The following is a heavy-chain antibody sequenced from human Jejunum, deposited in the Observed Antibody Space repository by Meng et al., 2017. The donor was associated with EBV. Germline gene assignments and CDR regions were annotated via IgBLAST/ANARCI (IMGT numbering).Heavy chain of an antibody. CDR1: GFTFDDHT. CDR3: AKGGQWLMRFDP. Sequence: EVPLAASGGVVIQPGXSLSLPCAGSGFTFDDHTMHGVRQAPGKGLEWVSLIDSYCRSTFYADSVRGRFTISRDNSKNSLYLQMNSLRSDDTGLYYCAKGGQWLMRFDPWGQGTLVTVSS. CDR2: IDSYCRST. J-gene: IGHJ5*02. V-gene: IGHV3-43*01. D-gene: IGHD6-19*01.